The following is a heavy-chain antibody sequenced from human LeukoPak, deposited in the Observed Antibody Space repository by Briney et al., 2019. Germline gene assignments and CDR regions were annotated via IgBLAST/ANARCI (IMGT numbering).Heavy chain of an antibody. CDR2: IYYSGST. Sequence: SETLSLTCTVSGGSISSYYWSWIRQPPGKGLEWIGYIYYSGSTNYNPSLKSRVAISVDTSKNQFSLKLSSVTAADTAVYYCARLRREPYYYDSSGLAIYYFDYWGQGTLVTVSS. V-gene: IGHV4-59*08. D-gene: IGHD3-22*01. J-gene: IGHJ4*02. CDR3: ARLRREPYYYDSSGLAIYYFDY. CDR1: GGSISSYY.